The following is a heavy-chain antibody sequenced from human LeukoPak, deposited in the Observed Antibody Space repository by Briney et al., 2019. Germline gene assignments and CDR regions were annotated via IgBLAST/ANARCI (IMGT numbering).Heavy chain of an antibody. Sequence: SQTLSLTCAISGDSVSSNSATWNWIRQSPSSGLEWLGRTSYRSKWYNDYAVSVKSRITINSDTSKNQFSLQLNSVTPEDTAVYFCARGEGYSFGYWWLDPWGQGTLVTVSS. V-gene: IGHV6-1*01. D-gene: IGHD5-18*01. CDR3: ARGEGYSFGYWWLDP. CDR2: TSYRSKWYN. CDR1: GDSVSSNSAT. J-gene: IGHJ5*02.